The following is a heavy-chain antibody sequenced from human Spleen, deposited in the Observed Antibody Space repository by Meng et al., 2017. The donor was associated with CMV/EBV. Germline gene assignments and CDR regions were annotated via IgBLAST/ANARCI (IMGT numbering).Heavy chain of an antibody. CDR1: GFTFEDNG. CDR3: ARNSEAIFGVVLESAFDI. CDR2: INWNGDKT. Sequence: GGSLRLSCVASGFTFEDNGMTWVRQAPGKGLEWFSGINWNGDKTYYVDSVKGRFTISRDNAKNSLYLQMNSLRVEDTAVYYCARNSEAIFGVVLESAFDIWGLGTMVTVSS. D-gene: IGHD3-3*01. V-gene: IGHV3-20*04. J-gene: IGHJ3*02.